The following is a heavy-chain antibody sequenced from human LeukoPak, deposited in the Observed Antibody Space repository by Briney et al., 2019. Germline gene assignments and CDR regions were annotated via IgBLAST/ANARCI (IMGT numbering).Heavy chain of an antibody. CDR1: AFTFSSYA. CDR2: ISGSGDTT. V-gene: IGHV3-23*01. Sequence: TGGSLRLSCAASAFTFSSYAMTWVRQAPGKGLEWVSAISGSGDTTYYADSVKGRLTISRDNSKNTLYLQMNSLRAEDTAVYYCATTVYSSRNYWGQGTLVTVSS. CDR3: ATTVYSSRNY. D-gene: IGHD6-13*01. J-gene: IGHJ4*02.